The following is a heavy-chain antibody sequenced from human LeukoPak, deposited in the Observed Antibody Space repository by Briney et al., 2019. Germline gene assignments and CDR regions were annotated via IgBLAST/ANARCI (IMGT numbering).Heavy chain of an antibody. CDR3: ARESGTTVTIGGIDY. V-gene: IGHV3-48*03. CDR1: GFTFSSYE. Sequence: VGSLRLSCAASGFTFSSYEMNWVRQAPGKGLEGVSYISSSGSTIYYADSVKGRFAISRDNAKNSMYLQMNSLRAEDTAVYYCARESGTTVTIGGIDYWGQGTLVTVSS. CDR2: ISSSGSTI. D-gene: IGHD4-17*01. J-gene: IGHJ4*02.